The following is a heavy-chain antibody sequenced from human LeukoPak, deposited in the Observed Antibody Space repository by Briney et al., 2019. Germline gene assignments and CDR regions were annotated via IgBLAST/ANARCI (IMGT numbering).Heavy chain of an antibody. CDR1: GFTFSSYA. J-gene: IGHJ6*03. CDR3: ARDQGYGARDVLRFLEWSHYYYYYYMDV. V-gene: IGHV3-30*01. CDR2: ISYDGSNK. D-gene: IGHD3-3*01. Sequence: GGSLRLSCAASGFTFSSYAMHWVRQAPGKGLEWVAVISYDGSNKYYADSVKGRFTISRDNSKNTLYLQMNSLRAEDTAVYYCARDQGYGARDVLRFLEWSHYYYYYYMDVWGKGTTVTVSS.